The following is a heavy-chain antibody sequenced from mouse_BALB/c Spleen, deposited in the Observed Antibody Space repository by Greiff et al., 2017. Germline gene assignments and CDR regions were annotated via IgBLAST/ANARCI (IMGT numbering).Heavy chain of an antibody. J-gene: IGHJ1*01. CDR1: GYTFTSYY. V-gene: IGHV1S56*01. CDR2: IYPGNVNT. Sequence: QVQLQQSGPELVKPGASVRISCKASGYTFTSYYIHWVKQRPGQGLEWIGWIYPGNVNTKYNEKFKGKATLTADKSSSTAYMQLSSLTSEDSAVYFCAREGYGNYGYFDVWGAGTTVTVSS. CDR3: AREGYGNYGYFDV. D-gene: IGHD2-10*02.